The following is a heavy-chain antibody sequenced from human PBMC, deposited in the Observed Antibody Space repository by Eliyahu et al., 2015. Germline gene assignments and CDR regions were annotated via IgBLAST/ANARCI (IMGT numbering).Heavy chain of an antibody. CDR3: ATYLYGSGSYGAAGY. CDR1: GDSISSSSYY. CDR2: IYYSGST. D-gene: IGHD3-10*01. Sequence: QLQLQESGPGLVKPSETLSLTCTVSGDSISSSSYYWGWIRQPPGKGLEWIGSIYYSGSTYYNPSLKSRVTISVDTSKNHFSLKMRSVTAADTAVYYCATYLYGSGSYGAAGYWGQGTLVTVSS. V-gene: IGHV4-39*02. J-gene: IGHJ4*02.